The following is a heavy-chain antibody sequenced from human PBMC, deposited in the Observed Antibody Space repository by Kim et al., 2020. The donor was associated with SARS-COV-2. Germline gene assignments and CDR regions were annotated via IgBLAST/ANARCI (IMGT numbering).Heavy chain of an antibody. Sequence: GGSLRLSCAASGFTFSSYAMHWVRQAPGKGLEWVAVISYDGSNKYYADSVKGRFTISRDNSKNTLYLQMNSLRAEDTAVYYCARDRGYCSSTSCRYYYYYGMDVWGQGTTVTVYS. CDR1: GFTFSSYA. V-gene: IGHV3-30*04. J-gene: IGHJ6*02. CDR2: ISYDGSNK. D-gene: IGHD2-2*01. CDR3: ARDRGYCSSTSCRYYYYYGMDV.